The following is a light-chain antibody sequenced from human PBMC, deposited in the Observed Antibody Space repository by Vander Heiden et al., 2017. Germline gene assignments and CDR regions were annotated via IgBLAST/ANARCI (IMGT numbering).Light chain of an antibody. CDR3: QQRDHTPNT. Sequence: DIQRTQSPSSLSAFVGDRVTITCRASQSISSYLNWYQHKPGKAPNLLIYGASSLQSGVPSRFSDSGYGTDFTLTISRLQPEDFATYYCQQRDHTPNTFGQGTKMDIK. CDR2: GAS. CDR1: QSISSY. V-gene: IGKV1-39*01. J-gene: IGKJ2*01.